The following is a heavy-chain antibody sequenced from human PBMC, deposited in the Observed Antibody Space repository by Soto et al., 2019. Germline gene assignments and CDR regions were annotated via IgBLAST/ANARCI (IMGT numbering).Heavy chain of an antibody. J-gene: IGHJ4*02. CDR2: ISDITRGET. Sequence: VGSLRLSCAVSGFSLSDYYMSWIRQVPGKGLEWLSYISDITRGETGYADSVKGRFTVSRDSAKSSMYLQMNSLRAEDTAVYYCASWKVVDSNGGFDYWGQGALVTVSS. V-gene: IGHV3-11*06. D-gene: IGHD2-15*01. CDR3: ASWKVVDSNGGFDY. CDR1: GFSLSDYY.